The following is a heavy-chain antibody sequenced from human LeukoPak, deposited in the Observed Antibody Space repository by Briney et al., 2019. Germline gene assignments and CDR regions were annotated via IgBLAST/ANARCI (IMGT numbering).Heavy chain of an antibody. CDR1: GGTFSSYA. CDR3: ARTVVYSTSSPYYYGMDV. CDR2: IIPIFGTA. J-gene: IGHJ6*02. D-gene: IGHD6-6*01. Sequence: SVKVSCKASGGTFSSYAISWVRQAPGQGLEWMGGIIPIFGTANYAQKLQGRVTITADESTSTAYMELSSLRSEDTAVYYCARTVVYSTSSPYYYGMDVWGQGPTVTVSS. V-gene: IGHV1-69*13.